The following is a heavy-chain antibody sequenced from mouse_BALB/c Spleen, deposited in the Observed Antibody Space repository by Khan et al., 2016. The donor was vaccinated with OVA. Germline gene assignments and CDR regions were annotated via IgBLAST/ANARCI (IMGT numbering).Heavy chain of an antibody. CDR3: ARIYDYDEGLAY. CDR2: IWSGGTT. V-gene: IGHV2-2*02. J-gene: IGHJ3*01. Sequence: QVQLKQSGPGLVQPSQSLSITCTVSGFSLTSYGVHWVRQSPGKGLEWLGVIWSGGTTDYNAPFISRLSISKDNSKSQVFFKMNSLQANDTANYYCARIYDYDEGLAYWGQGTLVTVSA. CDR1: GFSLTSYG. D-gene: IGHD2-4*01.